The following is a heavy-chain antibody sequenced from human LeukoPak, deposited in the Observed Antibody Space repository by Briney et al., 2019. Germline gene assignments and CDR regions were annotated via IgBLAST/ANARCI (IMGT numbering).Heavy chain of an antibody. J-gene: IGHJ4*02. D-gene: IGHD3-22*01. CDR3: TRLHDISGYNYKGFDY. Sequence: GGPLRLPFAAPGFTVRSNHMSWVRQAPGKGLGGVGGIRSKTDSYATAYAASVKGRFTISRDDSKNTAYLQMNSLKTEDTAVYYCTRLHDISGYNYKGFDYWGQGALVTVSS. V-gene: IGHV3-73*01. CDR2: IRSKTDSYAT. CDR1: GFTVRSNH.